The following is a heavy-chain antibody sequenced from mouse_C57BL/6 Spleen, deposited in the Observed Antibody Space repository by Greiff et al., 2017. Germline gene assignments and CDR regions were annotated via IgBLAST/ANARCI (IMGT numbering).Heavy chain of an antibody. CDR1: GFTFSSYT. V-gene: IGHV5-9*01. CDR2: ISGGGGNT. D-gene: IGHD2-4*01. Sequence: EVKLVESGGGLVKPGGSLKLSCAASGFTFSSYTMSWVRQTPEKRLEWVATISGGGGNTYYPDSVKGRFTISRDNAKNTLYLQMSSLRSEDTALYYCARQGDYDGNYYAMDDWGQGTSVTVSS. CDR3: ARQGDYDGNYYAMDD. J-gene: IGHJ4*01.